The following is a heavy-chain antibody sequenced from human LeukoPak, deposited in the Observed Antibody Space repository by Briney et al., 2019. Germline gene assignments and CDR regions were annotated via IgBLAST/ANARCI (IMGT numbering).Heavy chain of an antibody. CDR2: IYYSGST. J-gene: IGHJ3*02. CDR1: GFTFSSYS. CDR3: ARAPGLPDAFDI. V-gene: IGHV4-59*12. Sequence: PGGSLRLSCAASGFTFSSYSMNWIRQPPGKGLEWIGYIYYSGSTNYNPSLKSRVTISVDTSKNQFSLKLSSVTAADTAVYYCARAPGLPDAFDIWGQGTMVTVSS.